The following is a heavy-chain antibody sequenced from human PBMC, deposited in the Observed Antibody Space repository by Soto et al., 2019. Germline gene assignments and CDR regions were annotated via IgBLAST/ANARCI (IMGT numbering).Heavy chain of an antibody. V-gene: IGHV3-30-3*01. CDR3: ARDLGGSGSYLGYYYYYGMDV. Sequence: GGSLRLSCAASGFTFSSYAMHWVRRAPGKGLEWVAVISYDGSNKYYADSVKGQFTISRDNSKNTLFLQMNSLRAEDTAVYYCARDLGGSGSYLGYYYYYGMDVWGQGTTVTVSS. J-gene: IGHJ6*02. CDR1: GFTFSSYA. CDR2: ISYDGSNK. D-gene: IGHD3-10*01.